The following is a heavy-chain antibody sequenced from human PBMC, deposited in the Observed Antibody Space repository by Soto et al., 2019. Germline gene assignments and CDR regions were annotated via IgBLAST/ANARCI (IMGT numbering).Heavy chain of an antibody. D-gene: IGHD6-13*01. CDR2: IYYSGST. J-gene: IGHJ2*01. CDR3: ARVYYTSWYWFDR. V-gene: IGHV4-61*08. Sequence: QVQLQESGPGLVKPSETLSLTCTVSVSGGSVSTGVHYWSWIRQPPGKGLEWIGYIYYSGSTNYNPSLKSRFTISVDTSKNQFSLKLTSVTAADTAVYYCARVYYTSWYWFDRWGRGTLVTVSS. CDR1: GGSVSTGVHY.